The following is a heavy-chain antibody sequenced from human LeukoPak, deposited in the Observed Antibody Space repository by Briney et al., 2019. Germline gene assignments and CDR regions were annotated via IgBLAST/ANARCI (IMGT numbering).Heavy chain of an antibody. J-gene: IGHJ4*02. Sequence: ASVTVSCTASGYTFTSYYMHWVRQAPGQGLEWMGIINPSGGSTSYAQKFQGRVTMTRDTSTSTVYMELSSLRSEDTAVYYCASQRSSIRNYFDYWGQGTLVTVSS. V-gene: IGHV1-46*01. CDR3: ASQRSSIRNYFDY. D-gene: IGHD6-13*01. CDR2: INPSGGST. CDR1: GYTFTSYY.